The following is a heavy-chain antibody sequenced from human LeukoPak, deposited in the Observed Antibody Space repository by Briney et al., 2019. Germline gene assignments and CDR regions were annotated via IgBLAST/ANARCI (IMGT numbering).Heavy chain of an antibody. CDR1: GYTFSSFG. J-gene: IGHJ4*02. CDR3: ARDRSSGWFIY. V-gene: IGHV1-18*01. CDR2: ISAYNGNT. Sequence: ASVKVSCKASGYTFSSFGLSWVRQAPGQGLEWMGWISAYNGNTDYAQKFQGRVTMTTDTSTSTAYMELRSLRSDDTAVYYCARDRSSGWFIYWGQGTLVTVSS. D-gene: IGHD6-19*01.